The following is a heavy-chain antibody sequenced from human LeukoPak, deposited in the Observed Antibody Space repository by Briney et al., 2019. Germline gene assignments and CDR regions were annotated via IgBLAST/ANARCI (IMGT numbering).Heavy chain of an antibody. J-gene: IGHJ3*02. Sequence: GESLKISCKGSGYSFTSYWIGWVRQMPGKGLEWMGIIYPGDSDTRYSPSFQGQVTISADKSISTAYLQWSSLKASDTAMYYCASATSQGEITMVRGVTVSDAFDIWGQGTMVTVSS. D-gene: IGHD3-10*01. CDR3: ASATSQGEITMVRGVTVSDAFDI. CDR2: IYPGDSDT. CDR1: GYSFTSYW. V-gene: IGHV5-51*01.